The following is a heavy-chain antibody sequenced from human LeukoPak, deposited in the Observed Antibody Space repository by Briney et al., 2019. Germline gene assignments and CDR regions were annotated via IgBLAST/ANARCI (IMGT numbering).Heavy chain of an antibody. CDR3: AKASLRYFDWFSDY. V-gene: IGHV3-30*18. CDR2: ISYDGSNK. Sequence: PGRSLRLSCAASGFTFSSYAMHWVRQAPGKGLEWVAVISYDGSNKYYADSVKGRFTISRDSSRNTLHLQMNSLRAEDTAVYSCAKASLRYFDWFSDYWGQGTLVTVSS. J-gene: IGHJ4*02. D-gene: IGHD3-9*01. CDR1: GFTFSSYA.